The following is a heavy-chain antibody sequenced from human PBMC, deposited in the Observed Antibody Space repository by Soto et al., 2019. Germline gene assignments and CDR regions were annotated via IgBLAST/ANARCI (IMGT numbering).Heavy chain of an antibody. Sequence: PGVSLRLSCAASGFTFSNSAMSWVRQAPGKGLERVSGISGSGGRINYADSVKGRFTSSRDNSKKTVHLQTSSLRAEDTAGYNYVGATHHCTAYNCYTADYWSDGTLVAVS. D-gene: IGHD1-26*01. CDR1: GFTFSNSA. CDR2: ISGSGGRI. CDR3: VGATHHCTAYNCYTADY. J-gene: IGHJ4*01. V-gene: IGHV3-23*01.